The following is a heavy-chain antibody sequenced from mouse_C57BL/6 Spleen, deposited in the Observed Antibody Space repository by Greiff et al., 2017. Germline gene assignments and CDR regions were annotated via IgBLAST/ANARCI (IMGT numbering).Heavy chain of an antibody. J-gene: IGHJ1*03. V-gene: IGHV1-72*01. CDR1: GYTFTSYW. Sequence: QVQLQQPGAELVKPGASVKLSCKASGYTFTSYWMHWVKQRPGRGLEGIGRIDPNSGGTKYNEKFKSKATLTVDKPSSTAYMQLSSLTSEDSAVYYCAREEIYWYCDVWGTGTTVTVSS. CDR3: AREEIYWYCDV. CDR2: IDPNSGGT.